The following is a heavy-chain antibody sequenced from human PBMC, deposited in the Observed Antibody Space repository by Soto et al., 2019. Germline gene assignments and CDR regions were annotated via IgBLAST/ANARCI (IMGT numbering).Heavy chain of an antibody. CDR1: GYSINSAYY. J-gene: IGHJ4*02. CDR2: IYHSGTT. Sequence: SETLSLTCAVSGYSINSAYYWGWVRQPPGKGLEWIGNIYHSGTTYYKPSLKSRVSISIHTSMNQFSLKLSSVTAADTAVYYCAGSCGESSTSFDCWGQGTLVTVSS. CDR3: AGSCGESSTSFDC. V-gene: IGHV4-38-2*01. D-gene: IGHD1-26*01.